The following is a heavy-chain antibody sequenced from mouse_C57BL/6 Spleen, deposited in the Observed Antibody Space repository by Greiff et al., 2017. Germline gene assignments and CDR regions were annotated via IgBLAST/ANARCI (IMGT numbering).Heavy chain of an antibody. Sequence: VQLQQSGAELVRPGASVKLSCTASGFNIKDDYMHWVKQRPEQGLEWIGWIDPENGDTEYASKFQGKATITADTSSNTAYLQLSSLTSEDTAVYYCTTWAAQVYYAMDYWGQGTSVTVSS. CDR2: IDPENGDT. J-gene: IGHJ4*01. CDR3: TTWAAQVYYAMDY. D-gene: IGHD3-2*02. V-gene: IGHV14-4*01. CDR1: GFNIKDDY.